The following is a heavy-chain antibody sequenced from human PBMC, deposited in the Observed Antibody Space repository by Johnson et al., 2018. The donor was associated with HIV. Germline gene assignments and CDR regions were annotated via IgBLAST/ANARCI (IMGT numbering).Heavy chain of an antibody. CDR3: AKVYCGGDCSFGGAAFNI. J-gene: IGHJ3*02. D-gene: IGHD2-21*02. V-gene: IGHV3-20*04. CDR1: GFTFDDYG. CDR2: INWNGGST. Sequence: VQLVESGGGVVRPGGSLRLSCAASGFTFDDYGMSWVRQAPGKGLEWVSGINWNGGSTGYADSVKGRFTISRDNAKNSLYLQMNSLRAEDTAVYYWAKVYCGGDCSFGGAAFNIWGQGTMVTVSS.